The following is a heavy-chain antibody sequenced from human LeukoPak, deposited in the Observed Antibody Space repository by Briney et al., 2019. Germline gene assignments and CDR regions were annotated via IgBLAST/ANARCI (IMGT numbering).Heavy chain of an antibody. CDR3: ALLWFGELSFFDY. D-gene: IGHD3-10*01. CDR1: GFTFSSYS. J-gene: IGHJ4*02. CDR2: ISSSSSTI. Sequence: PGGSLRLSCAASGFTFSSYSVNWVRQAPGKGLEWVSYISSSSSTIYYADSVKGRFTISRDNAKNSLYLQMNSLRAEDTAVYYCALLWFGELSFFDYWGQGTLVTVSS. V-gene: IGHV3-48*01.